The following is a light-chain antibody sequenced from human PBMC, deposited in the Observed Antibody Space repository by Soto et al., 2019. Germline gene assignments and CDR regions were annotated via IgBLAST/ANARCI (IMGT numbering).Light chain of an antibody. CDR2: GAS. V-gene: IGKV3-20*01. CDR1: QIVSSTY. Sequence: EIVLTQSPGTLSLSPGERATLSCRASQIVSSTYLAWYQQKPGQAPRLLIYGASGRATGIPDRFSGSGSGTDFALTISRREPEDFAVYYCQQYDSSPRTFGQGTKVEIK. CDR3: QQYDSSPRT. J-gene: IGKJ1*01.